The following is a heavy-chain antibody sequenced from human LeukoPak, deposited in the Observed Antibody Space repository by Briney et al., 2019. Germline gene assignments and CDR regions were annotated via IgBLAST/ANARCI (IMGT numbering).Heavy chain of an antibody. Sequence: SETLSLTCTISGGSVSDYYWSWIRQSPGKGLEWIGYIYHTGSTNYNPSLKSRVTISVDTSKNQFSLKLSSVTAADTAVYYCARDHGYYYDSSGLDYWGQGTLVTVSS. CDR3: ARDHGYYYDSSGLDY. J-gene: IGHJ4*02. D-gene: IGHD3-22*01. CDR1: GGSVSDYY. CDR2: IYHTGST. V-gene: IGHV4-59*02.